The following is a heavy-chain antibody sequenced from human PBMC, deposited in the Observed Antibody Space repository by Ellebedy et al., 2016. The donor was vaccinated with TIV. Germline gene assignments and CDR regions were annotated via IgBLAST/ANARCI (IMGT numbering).Heavy chain of an antibody. J-gene: IGHJ4*02. V-gene: IGHV5-51*01. CDR1: GYSFTSYW. D-gene: IGHD6-13*01. CDR3: ASLNSSSWYTPYYFDY. CDR2: IYPGDSDT. Sequence: GESLKISCKGSGYSFTSYWIGWVRQMPGKGLEWMGIIYPGDSDTRYSPSFQGQVTISADKSISTAYLQWSSLKASDTAMYYCASLNSSSWYTPYYFDYWGQGTLVTVSS.